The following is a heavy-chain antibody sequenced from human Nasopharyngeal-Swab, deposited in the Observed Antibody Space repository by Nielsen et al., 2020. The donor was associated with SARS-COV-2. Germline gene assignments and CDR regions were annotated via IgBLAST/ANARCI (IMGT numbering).Heavy chain of an antibody. CDR2: ISYDGSNK. J-gene: IGHJ4*02. CDR3: ARGPFYYFDY. Sequence: VRQAPGKGLEWVAVISYDGSNKYYADSVKGRFTISRDNSKNTLYLQTNSLRAEDTAVYYCARGPFYYFDYWGQGTLVTVSS. V-gene: IGHV3-30-3*01.